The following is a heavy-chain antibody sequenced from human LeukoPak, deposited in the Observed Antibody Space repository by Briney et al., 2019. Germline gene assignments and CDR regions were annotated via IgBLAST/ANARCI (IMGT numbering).Heavy chain of an antibody. CDR2: ISAYNGNT. V-gene: IGHV1-18*01. CDR3: ARASTYCYDSSPVGYFDY. Sequence: ASVKVSCKASGYTFTSYGISWVRQAPGQGLEWMGWISAYNGNTNYAQKLQGRVTMTTDTSTSTAYMELRSLRSDDTAVYYCARASTYCYDSSPVGYFDYWGQGTLVTVSS. CDR1: GYTFTSYG. D-gene: IGHD3-22*01. J-gene: IGHJ4*02.